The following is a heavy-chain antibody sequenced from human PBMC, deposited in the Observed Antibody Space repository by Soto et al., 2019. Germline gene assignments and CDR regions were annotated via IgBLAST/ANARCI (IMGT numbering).Heavy chain of an antibody. Sequence: QVQLVQSGAEVKKPGSSVKVSCKASGGTFSSYAISWVRQAPGQGLEWMGGIIPIFGTANYAQKFQGRVTITADESTSTAYIELSSLRSEDTAVYYCASPVVAATLVGYYYGMDVWGQGTTVTVFS. V-gene: IGHV1-69*01. CDR3: ASPVVAATLVGYYYGMDV. CDR1: GGTFSSYA. D-gene: IGHD2-15*01. J-gene: IGHJ6*02. CDR2: IIPIFGTA.